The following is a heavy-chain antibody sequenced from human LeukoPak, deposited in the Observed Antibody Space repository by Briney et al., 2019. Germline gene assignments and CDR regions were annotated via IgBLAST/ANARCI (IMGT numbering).Heavy chain of an antibody. V-gene: IGHV4-59*08. CDR3: ARHTYYYDTDY. J-gene: IGHJ4*02. D-gene: IGHD3-22*01. CDR2: IYYSGST. Sequence: PSKTLSLTCTVSGGSISSYYWSWIRQPPGKGLEWIGYIYYSGSTNYNPSLKSRVTISVDTSKNQFSLKLSSVTAADTAVYYCARHTYYYDTDYWGQGTLVTVSS. CDR1: GGSISSYY.